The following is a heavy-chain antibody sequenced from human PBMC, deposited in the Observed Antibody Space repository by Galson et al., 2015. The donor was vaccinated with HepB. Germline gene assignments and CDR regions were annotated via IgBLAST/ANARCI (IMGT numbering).Heavy chain of an antibody. D-gene: IGHD6-13*01. Sequence: SLRLSCAASGFTFSSYWMSWVRQAPGKGLEWVANIKQDGSEKYYVDSVKGRFTISRDNAKNSLYLQMNSLRAEDTALYYCASAGDYYYYGMDVWGQGTTVTVSS. CDR2: IKQDGSEK. V-gene: IGHV3-7*03. CDR3: ASAGDYYYYGMDV. J-gene: IGHJ6*02. CDR1: GFTFSSYW.